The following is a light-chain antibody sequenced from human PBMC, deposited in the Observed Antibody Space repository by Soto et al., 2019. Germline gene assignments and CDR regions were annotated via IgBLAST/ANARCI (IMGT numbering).Light chain of an antibody. V-gene: IGKV1-33*01. CDR2: DAS. Sequence: DIQMTQAQSSLSASVGDRVSITCQASQNINNSLNWYQQKPGTAPNLLIYDASTLEAGVPSRFRGSGSGTDFTFTISLLQPEDIATYYCQQYENLPTFGQGTRLEIK. CDR1: QNINNS. J-gene: IGKJ5*01. CDR3: QQYENLPT.